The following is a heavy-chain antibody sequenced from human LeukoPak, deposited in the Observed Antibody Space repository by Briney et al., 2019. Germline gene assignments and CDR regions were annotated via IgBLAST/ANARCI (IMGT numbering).Heavy chain of an antibody. Sequence: ASVKVSCKASGYTFTDCYIHWVRQAPGQGLEWMGIISPSGGSSSYAQKSQGRVTMTRDKSTSTVYMELSRLRSEDTAVYYCARVSEETGSDYWGQGTLVTVSS. J-gene: IGHJ4*02. CDR1: GYTFTDCY. CDR3: ARVSEETGSDY. D-gene: IGHD3-10*01. CDR2: ISPSGGSS. V-gene: IGHV1-46*01.